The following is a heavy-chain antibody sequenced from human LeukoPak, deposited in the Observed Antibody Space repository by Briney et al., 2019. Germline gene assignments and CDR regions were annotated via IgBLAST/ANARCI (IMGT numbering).Heavy chain of an antibody. Sequence: SGGSLRLSCAASGFTFRSYWMSWVRQAPGKGLEWVANIKQDGSEKYYVDSVKGRFTISRDNAKNSLYLQMNSLRAEDTAVYYCARDKGDYDTSGSLFVFGGQGTLVTVSS. CDR1: GFTFRSYW. D-gene: IGHD3-22*01. CDR3: ARDKGDYDTSGSLFVF. J-gene: IGHJ4*02. CDR2: IKQDGSEK. V-gene: IGHV3-7*03.